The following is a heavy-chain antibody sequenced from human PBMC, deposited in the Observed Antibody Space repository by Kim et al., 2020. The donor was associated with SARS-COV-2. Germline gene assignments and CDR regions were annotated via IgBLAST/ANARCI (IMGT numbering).Heavy chain of an antibody. Sequence: GSLRLSCAASGFTFDDYAMHWVRQAPGKGLEWVSLISGDGGSTYYADSVKGRFTISRDNSKNSLYLQMNSLRTEDTALYYCAKEHYDSSGWWFDPWGQGTLVTVSS. J-gene: IGHJ5*02. CDR3: AKEHYDSSGWWFDP. CDR2: ISGDGGST. D-gene: IGHD3-22*01. CDR1: GFTFDDYA. V-gene: IGHV3-43*02.